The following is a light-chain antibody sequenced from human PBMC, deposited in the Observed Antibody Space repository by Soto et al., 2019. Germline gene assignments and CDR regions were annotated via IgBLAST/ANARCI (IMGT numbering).Light chain of an antibody. CDR2: GAS. CDR3: QQYKDWRT. Sequence: IVMTQSPATLSVSPGERATLSCRASQSIDNQLAWYQQRPGQAPRLLIHGASIRATGIPARFSGSGSGTESTLAIGGLQSEDFGVYYCQQYKDWRTFGQGTKVDI. J-gene: IGKJ1*01. CDR1: QSIDNQ. V-gene: IGKV3-15*01.